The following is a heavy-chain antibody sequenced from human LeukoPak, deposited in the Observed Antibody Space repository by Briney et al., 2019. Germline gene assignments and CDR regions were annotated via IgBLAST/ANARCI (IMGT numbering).Heavy chain of an antibody. Sequence: GGSLRLSCAASGFTFSSYAMSWVRQAPGKGLEWVSAISGSGGSTYYADSVKGRFTISRDNSKNTPYLQMNSLRAEDTAVYYCAKGPYGSGSSINWFDPWGQGTLVTVSS. V-gene: IGHV3-23*01. CDR1: GFTFSSYA. CDR2: ISGSGGST. D-gene: IGHD3-10*01. J-gene: IGHJ5*02. CDR3: AKGPYGSGSSINWFDP.